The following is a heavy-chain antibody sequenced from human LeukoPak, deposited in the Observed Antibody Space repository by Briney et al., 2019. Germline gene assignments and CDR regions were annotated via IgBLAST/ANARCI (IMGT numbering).Heavy chain of an antibody. D-gene: IGHD1-26*01. J-gene: IGHJ4*02. CDR2: MNPNSGDT. CDR1: GYTFTSND. Sequence: GASVKVSCKASGYTFTSNDINWVRQAIGQGLEWMGWMNPNSGDTGYVQKFQGRVTITRNTSISTAYMELSSLRSEDTAVYYCARGPMGVGAHCDYWGQGTLVTVSS. V-gene: IGHV1-8*01. CDR3: ARGPMGVGAHCDY.